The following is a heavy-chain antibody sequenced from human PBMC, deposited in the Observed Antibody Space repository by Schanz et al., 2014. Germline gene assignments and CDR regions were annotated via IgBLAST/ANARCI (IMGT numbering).Heavy chain of an antibody. Sequence: EVHLVESGGGLVQPGGSLRLSCAASGFTFSAYAMTWVRQIPGKGLEWVSAISGSGGSTYYADSVKGRFTISRDNSKNTLYLQMNSLRAEDTAVYYCAKGRFGELSAFDIWGQGTMXTVSS. CDR2: ISGSGGST. V-gene: IGHV3-23*04. D-gene: IGHD3-10*01. J-gene: IGHJ3*02. CDR3: AKGRFGELSAFDI. CDR1: GFTFSAYA.